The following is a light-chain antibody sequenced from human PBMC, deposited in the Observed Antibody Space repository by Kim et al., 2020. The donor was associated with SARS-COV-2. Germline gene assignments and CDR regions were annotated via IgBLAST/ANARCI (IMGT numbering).Light chain of an antibody. CDR2: GAS. CDR1: QSVSSN. V-gene: IGKV3-15*01. J-gene: IGKJ2*01. CDR3: QQYNNWPPLVDT. Sequence: EIVMTQSPATLSVSPGERATLSCRASQSVSSNLAWYQQKPGQAPRLLIYGASTRATGIPARFSGSGSGTEFTLTISSLQSEDFAVYYCQQYNNWPPLVDTFGQGTKLEI.